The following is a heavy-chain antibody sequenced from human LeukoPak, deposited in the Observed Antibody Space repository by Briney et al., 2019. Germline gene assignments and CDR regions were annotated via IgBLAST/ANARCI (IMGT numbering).Heavy chain of an antibody. V-gene: IGHV4-34*04. J-gene: IGHJ4*02. CDR2: INHSGST. CDR1: GASSGVYY. D-gene: IGHD3-10*01. CDR3: ARASNYYGSGSCDY. Sequence: PETRSPTCAVYGASSGVYYWSCIRQPPGEGLEWIGEINHSGSTNNNPTLKSRATISVDTSKNQFSLKLSSVTASDTAVYYCARASNYYGSGSCDYWGQGTLVTVSS.